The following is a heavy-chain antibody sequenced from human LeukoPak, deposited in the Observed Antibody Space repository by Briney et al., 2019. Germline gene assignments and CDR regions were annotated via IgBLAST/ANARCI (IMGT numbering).Heavy chain of an antibody. D-gene: IGHD3-22*01. CDR2: INPNSGGT. CDR3: ARRGYDSSGYLGY. CDR1: GYTFTSYA. Sequence: ASVKVSCKASGYTFTSYAMNWVRQAPGQGLEWMGWINPNSGGTNYAQKFQGRVTMTRDTSISTAYMELSRLKSDDTAVYYCARRGYDSSGYLGYWGQGTLVTVSS. V-gene: IGHV1-2*02. J-gene: IGHJ4*02.